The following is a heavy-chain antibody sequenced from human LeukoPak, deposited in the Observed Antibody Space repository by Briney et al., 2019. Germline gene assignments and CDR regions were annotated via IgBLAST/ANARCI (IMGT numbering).Heavy chain of an antibody. D-gene: IGHD3-10*01. J-gene: IGHJ3*02. CDR2: IYPGDSDT. V-gene: IGHV5-51*01. Sequence: GESLKISCKGSGYSFTSYWIGWVRPMPGKGLEWMGIIYPGDSDTRYSTSFQGQVTISANKSISTAYLQWSSLKASDTAMYYCARQKTYYYGSDAFDIWGQGTMVTVSS. CDR3: ARQKTYYYGSDAFDI. CDR1: GYSFTSYW.